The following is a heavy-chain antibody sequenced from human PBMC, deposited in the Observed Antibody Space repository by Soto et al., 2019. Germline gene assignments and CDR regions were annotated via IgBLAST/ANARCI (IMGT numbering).Heavy chain of an antibody. J-gene: IGHJ4*02. CDR1: GFTVSNNY. CDR3: ARDGTYNWV. Sequence: ELQLVASGGGLVQPGGSLRLSCAASGFTVSNNYLRWVRQAPGKGLEWVSLIYSGGDTYYSDSMKGRFTISRDNSKNNVYLQMNSLRADDTAVYYCARDGTYNWVGGQGILVTVSS. V-gene: IGHV3-66*01. CDR2: IYSGGDT. D-gene: IGHD1-1*01.